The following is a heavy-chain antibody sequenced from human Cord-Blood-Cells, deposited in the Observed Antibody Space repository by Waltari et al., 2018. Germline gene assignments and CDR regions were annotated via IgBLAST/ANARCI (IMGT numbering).Heavy chain of an antibody. Sequence: QVQLVESGGGVVQPGRSLRLSCAASGFTFRSYGMPWVRQAPGKGLEWVAVIWYDGSNKYYADSVKGRFTISRDNSKNTLYLQMNSLRAEDTAVYYCATAYYYGSGSYYDYWGQGTLVTVSS. D-gene: IGHD3-10*01. J-gene: IGHJ4*02. CDR1: GFTFRSYG. V-gene: IGHV3-33*01. CDR3: ATAYYYGSGSYYDY. CDR2: IWYDGSNK.